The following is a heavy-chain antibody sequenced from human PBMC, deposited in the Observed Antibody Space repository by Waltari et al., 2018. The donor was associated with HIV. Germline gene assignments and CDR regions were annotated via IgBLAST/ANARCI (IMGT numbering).Heavy chain of an antibody. Sequence: QVHLVQSGPEVKRPGASVKIPCKAYGYTFINFDVNWVRQAAGQGPEWLGRMNPDGGNTSFPYRFGDRGTMTRDFSTDTAYMEMSGLTPEDTAIYYCARNSSGKGNLYFYYGLDVWGQGTPVTV. V-gene: IGHV1-8*02. J-gene: IGHJ6*02. CDR3: ARNSSGKGNLYFYYGLDV. D-gene: IGHD3-22*01. CDR2: MNPDGGNT. CDR1: GYTFINFD.